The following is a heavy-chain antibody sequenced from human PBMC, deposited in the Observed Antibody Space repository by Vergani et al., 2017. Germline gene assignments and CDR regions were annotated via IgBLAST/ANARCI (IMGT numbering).Heavy chain of an antibody. J-gene: IGHJ3*02. D-gene: IGHD3-22*01. V-gene: IGHV1-18*01. CDR1: GYTFTSYG. CDR3: AGDFGAIVGVTTAFDI. Sequence: QVQLVQSGAEVKKPGASVKVSCKASGYTFTSYGISWVRQAPGQGLEWMGWISAYHGNTNYAQKLQGRVTMTTDTSTSTAYMELMSLRSDDPAVYYCAGDFGAIVGVTTAFDIWGQGTMVTVSS. CDR2: ISAYHGNT.